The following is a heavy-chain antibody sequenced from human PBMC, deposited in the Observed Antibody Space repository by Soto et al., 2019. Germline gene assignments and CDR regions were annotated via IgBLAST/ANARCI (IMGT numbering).Heavy chain of an antibody. D-gene: IGHD2-15*01. CDR3: ARDPGDGYSPWYFDL. CDR2: ISYDGSNK. Sequence: QVQLVESGGGVVQPGRSLRLSCAASGFTFSSYAMHWVRQAPGKGLEWVAVISYDGSNKYYADSVKGRFTISRDNSKNTLYLQMNSLRAEATAVYYCARDPGDGYSPWYFDLWGRGTLVTVSS. CDR1: GFTFSSYA. V-gene: IGHV3-30-3*01. J-gene: IGHJ2*01.